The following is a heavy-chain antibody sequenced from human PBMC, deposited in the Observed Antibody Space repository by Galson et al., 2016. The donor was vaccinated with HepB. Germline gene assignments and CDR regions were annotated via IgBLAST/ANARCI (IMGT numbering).Heavy chain of an antibody. CDR1: GDSVSSTSAN. J-gene: IGHJ4*02. Sequence: CAISGDSVSSTSANWNWIRQSPSRGLEWLGRTYYKSKWYNDYAVSVQSRITINPDTSKNQFSLQLDSMTPEATAVDYCARTSPFNTGTFDYWGQGTLVTASS. D-gene: IGHD1-7*01. CDR2: TYYKSKWYN. CDR3: ARTSPFNTGTFDY. V-gene: IGHV6-1*01.